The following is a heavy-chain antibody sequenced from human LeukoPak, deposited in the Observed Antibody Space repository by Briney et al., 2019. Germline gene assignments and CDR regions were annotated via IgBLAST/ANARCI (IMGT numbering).Heavy chain of an antibody. CDR3: SREASCDSTSCPQDY. D-gene: IGHD2-2*01. CDR2: MNPNSGNT. V-gene: IGHV1-8*01. J-gene: IGHJ4*02. CDR1: EYTFTSYD. Sequence: GASVKVSCKASEYTFTSYDINWVRQATGQGLEWMGWMNPNSGNTGYAQKFQGRVTVASDTSISTAYLDISRLTSDDTALYYCSREASCDSTSCPQDYWGQGTLVTVSS.